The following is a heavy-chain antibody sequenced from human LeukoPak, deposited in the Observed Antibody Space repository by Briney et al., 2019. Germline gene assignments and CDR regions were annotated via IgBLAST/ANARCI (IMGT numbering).Heavy chain of an antibody. CDR3: ASLCSGGSCYLDY. V-gene: IGHV1-69*05. J-gene: IGHJ4*02. CDR1: GYTFTSYG. D-gene: IGHD2-15*01. CDR2: IIPIFGTA. Sequence: SVKVSCKASGYTFTSYGISWVRQAPGQGLEWMGRIIPIFGTANYAQKFQGRVTITTDESTSTAYMELSSLRSEDTAVYYCASLCSGGSCYLDYWGQGTLVTVSS.